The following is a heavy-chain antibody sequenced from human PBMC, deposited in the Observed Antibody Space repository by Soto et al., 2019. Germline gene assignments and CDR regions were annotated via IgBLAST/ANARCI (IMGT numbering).Heavy chain of an antibody. Sequence: GSLGLSCAASGFTFSSYWMHWVRQAPGKGLVWVSRINSDGSSTSYADSVKGRFTISRDNAKNTLYLQMNSLRAEDTAVYYCARDPKYVPHISPDVWGQGTTVTVSS. J-gene: IGHJ6*02. CDR3: ARDPKYVPHISPDV. D-gene: IGHD3-16*01. CDR2: INSDGSST. CDR1: GFTFSSYW. V-gene: IGHV3-74*01.